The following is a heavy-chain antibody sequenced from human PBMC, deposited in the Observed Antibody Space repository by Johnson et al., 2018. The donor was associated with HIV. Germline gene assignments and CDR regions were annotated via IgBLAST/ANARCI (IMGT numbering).Heavy chain of an antibody. CDR2: LSKSSTTI. CDR3: GKDSGDSGLLDF. Sequence: VQLVESGGGLVQPGDSLRLCCAVSGFSLSSYAIKWVRQAPGKGLEWVSYLSKSSTTIYYADSVKGRFTISRDNAKNSVYLQMNSLGAEVTAVYYRGKDSGDSGLLDFWGQGTMVTVSS. J-gene: IGHJ3*01. D-gene: IGHD3-10*01. CDR1: GFSLSSYA. V-gene: IGHV3-48*01.